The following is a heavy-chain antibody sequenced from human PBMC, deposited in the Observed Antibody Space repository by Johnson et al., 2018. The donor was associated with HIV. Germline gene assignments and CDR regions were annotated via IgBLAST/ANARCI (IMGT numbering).Heavy chain of an antibody. J-gene: IGHJ3*01. D-gene: IGHD3-22*01. CDR3: ARGVAMIVF. Sequence: MQLVESGGGVIRPGGSLRLSCAASGFTFDDYGMSWVRQAPGKGLEWVSGINSDGSSTNYADSVKGRFTISRDNAKNTLYLQMNSLRAEDTAVYYCARGVAMIVFWGQGTMVTVSS. V-gene: IGHV3-20*04. CDR1: GFTFDDYG. CDR2: INSDGSST.